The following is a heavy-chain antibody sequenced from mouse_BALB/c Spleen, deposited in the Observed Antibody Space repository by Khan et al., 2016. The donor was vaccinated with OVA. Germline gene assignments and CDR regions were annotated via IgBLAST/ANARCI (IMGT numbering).Heavy chain of an antibody. CDR1: GYTFTSYW. J-gene: IGHJ2*01. CDR3: ARDRIDY. CDR2: INPTSGYT. V-gene: IGHV1-7*01. Sequence: QVQLQQSGAELAKPGASVKMSCKASGYTFTSYWMHWIKQMPGQGLEWIGYINPTSGYTDYNQKFKDKATLTADKSSSTAYMQLSSLTSDDSAVYYCARDRIDYWGQGTALTVSS.